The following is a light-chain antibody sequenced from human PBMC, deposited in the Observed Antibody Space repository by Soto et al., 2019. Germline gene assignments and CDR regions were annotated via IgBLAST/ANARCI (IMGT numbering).Light chain of an antibody. J-gene: IGKJ5*01. CDR1: QSISSNY. CDR3: QQYGSSSPTT. CDR2: GAS. Sequence: EIVLTQSPGTLSLSPGEGATLSCRASQSISSNYLAWYHQRPGQAPRLLIYGASSRATGIPDRFSGGGSGTDFTLTISRLEPEDFAVYYCQQYGSSSPTTFGQGTRLEIE. V-gene: IGKV3-20*01.